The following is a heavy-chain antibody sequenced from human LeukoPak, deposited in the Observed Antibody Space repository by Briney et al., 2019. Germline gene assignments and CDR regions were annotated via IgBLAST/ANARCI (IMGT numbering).Heavy chain of an antibody. J-gene: IGHJ4*02. CDR3: AREIVAESVVGV. D-gene: IGHD2-15*01. Sequence: KISCKGSGYSFTSYWISWVRQAPGQGLEWMGGIIPIFGTANYAQKFQGRVTITADESTSTAYMELSSLRSEDTAVYYCAREIVAESVVGVWGQGTLVTVSS. V-gene: IGHV1-69*01. CDR2: IIPIFGTA. CDR1: GYSFTSYW.